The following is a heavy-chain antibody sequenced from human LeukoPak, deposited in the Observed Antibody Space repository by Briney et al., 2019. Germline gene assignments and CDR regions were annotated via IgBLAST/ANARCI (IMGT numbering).Heavy chain of an antibody. Sequence: PGGYLRLSCAASGFIFSSYDMSWVRQAPGKGLEWLSTISDYGSSTYYADSVKGRFTISRDNSKNTLSLQMNSLRAEDTAVYYCARRILRFCSSTSCPHYYGMDVWGQGTTVTVSS. V-gene: IGHV3-23*01. CDR2: ISDYGSST. J-gene: IGHJ6*02. CDR1: GFIFSSYD. D-gene: IGHD2-2*01. CDR3: ARRILRFCSSTSCPHYYGMDV.